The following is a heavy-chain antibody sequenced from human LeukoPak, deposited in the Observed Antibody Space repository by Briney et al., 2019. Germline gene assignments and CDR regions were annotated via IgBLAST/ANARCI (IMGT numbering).Heavy chain of an antibody. D-gene: IGHD6-19*01. V-gene: IGHV6-1*01. CDR2: TYYRSKWHT. CDR3: AREAVAADAFDI. Sequence: SQTLSLPCAISGDSFPSNSALWNWISRAPSGALEWLGRTYYRSKWHTDYAVSVKTRITITPDTSQNQFSLPLNSVTPEDTAVYYCAREAVAADAFDIWGQGTMVTVSS. CDR1: GDSFPSNSAL. J-gene: IGHJ3*02.